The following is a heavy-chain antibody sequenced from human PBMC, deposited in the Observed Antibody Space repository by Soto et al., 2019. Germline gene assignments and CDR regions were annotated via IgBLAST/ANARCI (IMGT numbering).Heavy chain of an antibody. CDR3: ASHGYGSGWWKFDP. CDR2: ISGSGGST. CDR1: GFTFSSYA. D-gene: IGHD6-19*01. Sequence: EVQLLESGGGLVQPGGSLRLSCAASGFTFSSYAMSWVHQAPGKGLEWVSAISGSGGSTYYADSVKGRFTISRDNSKNTLYLQMNSLRAEDTAVYYCASHGYGSGWWKFDPWGQGTLVTVSS. V-gene: IGHV3-23*01. J-gene: IGHJ5*02.